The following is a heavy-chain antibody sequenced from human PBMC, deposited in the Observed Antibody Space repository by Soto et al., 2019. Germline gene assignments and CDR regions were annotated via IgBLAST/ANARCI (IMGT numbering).Heavy chain of an antibody. J-gene: IGHJ4*02. D-gene: IGHD1-26*01. CDR3: TTEWVVGVTNFGF. CDR2: SKSKTDGGTT. CDR1: GFTFSNAW. V-gene: IGHV3-15*01. Sequence: GGSLRLSSAASGFTFSNAWMSWVRQAPGKGLEWVGRSKSKTDGGTTDYAAPVRGRFTISRDDSKNTVYLQMNSLKTEDSGVYYCTTEWVVGVTNFGFWGQGTLVTVSS.